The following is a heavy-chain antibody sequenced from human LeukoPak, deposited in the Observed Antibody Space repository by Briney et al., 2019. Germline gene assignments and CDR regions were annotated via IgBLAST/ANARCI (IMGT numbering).Heavy chain of an antibody. V-gene: IGHV3-48*01. CDR1: GFTSSSYR. Sequence: PGGSLRLSCAASGFTSSSYRMNWVRQAPGKGLEWVSYISSSSSIIYYADSVKGRFTISRDNAKNSLYLQMNSLRAEDTAVYYCARASLYSGSQNFDYWGQGTLATVSS. D-gene: IGHD1-26*01. CDR3: ARASLYSGSQNFDY. CDR2: ISSSSSII. J-gene: IGHJ4*02.